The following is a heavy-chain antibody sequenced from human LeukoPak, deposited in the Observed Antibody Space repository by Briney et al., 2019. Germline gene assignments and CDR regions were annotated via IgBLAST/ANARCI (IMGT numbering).Heavy chain of an antibody. CDR3: ARVIAAAGQGYYYYYYMDV. CDR2: IYYSGST. D-gene: IGHD6-13*01. Sequence: SETLSLTCTVSGGSISSYYWSWIRQPPGKGLEWIGYIYYSGSTYYNPSLKSRVTISVDTSKNQFSLKLSSVTAADTAVYYCARVIAAAGQGYYYYYYMDVWGKGTTVTVSS. V-gene: IGHV4-59*12. CDR1: GGSISSYY. J-gene: IGHJ6*03.